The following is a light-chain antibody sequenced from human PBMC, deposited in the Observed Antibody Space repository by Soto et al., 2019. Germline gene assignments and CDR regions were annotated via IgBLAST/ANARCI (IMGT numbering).Light chain of an antibody. CDR1: SGSIASNY. CDR3: QSYDSSTVV. J-gene: IGLJ2*01. Sequence: NFMLTQPHSVSESPGKTVTISCTGSSGSIASNYVQWYQQRPGSAPTTVIYEDNQRPSGVPDRFSGSIDSSSNSASLTISGLKTEDEADYYFQSYDSSTVVFGGGTKVTVL. CDR2: EDN. V-gene: IGLV6-57*02.